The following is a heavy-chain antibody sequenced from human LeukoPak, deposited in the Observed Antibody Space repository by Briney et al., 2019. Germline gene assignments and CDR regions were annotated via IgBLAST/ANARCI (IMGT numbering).Heavy chain of an antibody. J-gene: IGHJ4*02. CDR1: GGSISSSRYS. Sequence: SETLSLTCSVSGGSISSSRYSWGWIRQPPGKGLEWIGSIYYSGSTYYNPSLKSRVTMSVDTSKNQFSLKLSSVTAADTAVYYCARIVGATLVLYYFDYWGQGTLVTVSS. V-gene: IGHV4-39*01. CDR3: ARIVGATLVLYYFDY. D-gene: IGHD1-26*01. CDR2: IYYSGST.